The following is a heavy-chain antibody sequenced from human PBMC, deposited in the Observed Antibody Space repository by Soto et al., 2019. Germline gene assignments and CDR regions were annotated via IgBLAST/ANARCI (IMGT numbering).Heavy chain of an antibody. CDR3: ARRGYDVWSGYYTGMGYYYYGMDV. J-gene: IGHJ6*02. V-gene: IGHV1-18*01. Sequence: ASVKVSCKASGYTFTSYGISWVRQAPGQGLEWMGWISAYNGNTNYAQKLQGRVTMTTDTSTSTAYMELRSLRSDDTAVYYGARRGYDVWSGYYTGMGYYYYGMDVWGQGTTVTVSS. CDR1: GYTFTSYG. CDR2: ISAYNGNT. D-gene: IGHD3-3*01.